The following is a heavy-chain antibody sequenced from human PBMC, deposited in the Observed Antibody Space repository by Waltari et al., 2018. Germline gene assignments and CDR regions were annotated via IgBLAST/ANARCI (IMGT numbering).Heavy chain of an antibody. Sequence: QVQLVQSGAEVKKPGASVKVSCKASGYTFTGYYMHWVRQAPGQGLEWMGRINPNSGGTNYAQKFQGRVTMTRDTSISTAYMELSRLRSDDTAVYYCARDREYSSGWGAFDIWGQGTMVTVSS. D-gene: IGHD6-19*01. CDR3: ARDREYSSGWGAFDI. CDR1: GYTFTGYY. V-gene: IGHV1-2*06. CDR2: INPNSGGT. J-gene: IGHJ3*02.